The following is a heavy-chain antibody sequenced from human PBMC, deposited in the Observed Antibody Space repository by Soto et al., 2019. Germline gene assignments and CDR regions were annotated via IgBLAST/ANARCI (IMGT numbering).Heavy chain of an antibody. CDR3: GRLAEAATGHTDFDF. CDR2: IHSSGGT. D-gene: IGHD2-15*01. CDR1: GASIKSRNYF. V-gene: IGHV4-39*02. Sequence: WETLSLTCTVSGASIKSRNYFWGWIRQPPGKGLEFVGSIHSSGGTYYNPSLKSRVTVSVDLSNSHFSLSLKSLTATDTAVYYCGRLAEAATGHTDFDFWGQGTPVTVS. J-gene: IGHJ4*02.